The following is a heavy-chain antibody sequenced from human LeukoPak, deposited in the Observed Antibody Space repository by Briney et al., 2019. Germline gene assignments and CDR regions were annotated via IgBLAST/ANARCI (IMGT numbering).Heavy chain of an antibody. CDR2: IYHSGST. CDR3: ARMRRITMIVVVITRPYFDY. V-gene: IGHV4-39*07. Sequence: PSETLSLTCTVSGGSISSSSYYWGWIRQPPGKGLEWIGSIYHSGSTYYNPSLKSRVTIAVETSKNQFSLKLSSVTAADTAVYYCARMRRITMIVVVITRPYFDYWGQGTLVTVSS. J-gene: IGHJ4*02. CDR1: GGSISSSSYY. D-gene: IGHD3-22*01.